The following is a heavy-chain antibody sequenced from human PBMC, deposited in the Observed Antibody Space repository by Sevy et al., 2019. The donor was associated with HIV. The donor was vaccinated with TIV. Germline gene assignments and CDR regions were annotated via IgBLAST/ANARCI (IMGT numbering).Heavy chain of an antibody. V-gene: IGHV5-51*01. J-gene: IGHJ4*02. D-gene: IGHD1-26*01. CDR3: ARPAYSGTYTPVH. Sequence: GESLKISCKGSGYSFSSYWIGWVRQMPGKGLEWMGIIYPGDSDTRYSPSFQGQVTISADKSINTAFLQWSSLEASDNAVYYCARPAYSGTYTPVHWGQGTLVTVSS. CDR2: IYPGDSDT. CDR1: GYSFSSYW.